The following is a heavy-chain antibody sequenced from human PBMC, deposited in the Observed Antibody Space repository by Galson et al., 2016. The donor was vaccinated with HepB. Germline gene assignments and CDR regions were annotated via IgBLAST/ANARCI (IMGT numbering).Heavy chain of an antibody. CDR2: INQDGSDK. CDR3: ARGGMAGEVS. D-gene: IGHD6-13*01. CDR1: GFAFSSYW. J-gene: IGHJ5*02. Sequence: SLRLSCAASGFAFSSYWMSWVRQAPGKGLGWVASINQDGSDKYYVDSVRGRFTIYRDNAKNSLYLQMNSLRAEDTAVYYCARGGMAGEVSWGQGALVTVSS. V-gene: IGHV3-7*01.